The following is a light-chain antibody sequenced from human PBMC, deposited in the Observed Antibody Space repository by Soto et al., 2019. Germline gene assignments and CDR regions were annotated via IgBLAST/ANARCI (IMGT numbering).Light chain of an antibody. V-gene: IGLV2-14*01. J-gene: IGLJ1*01. CDR3: SSYTSSNTFYV. CDR1: TSDVGGYYY. Sequence: QSVLTQPASVSGSPGQSITISCTGPTSDVGGYYYVSWYQHHPGKAPKLVIYQVSNRPSGVSNRFSGSKSGNTASLTISGLQAEDEADYYCSSYTSSNTFYVFGTGTKVTVL. CDR2: QVS.